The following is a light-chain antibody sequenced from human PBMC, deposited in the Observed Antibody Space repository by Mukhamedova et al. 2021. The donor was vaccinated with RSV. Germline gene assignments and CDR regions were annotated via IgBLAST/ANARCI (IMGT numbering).Light chain of an antibody. CDR2: AAS. J-gene: IGKJ5*01. CDR1: TW. Sequence: TWLAWYQQKPGKAPELLINAASTLQGGVPSRFSGSGSGTDFTLTISSLQLEDSAIYYCQQGYSFPRTFGQGTRLEIK. CDR3: QQGYSFPRT. V-gene: IGKV1-12*01.